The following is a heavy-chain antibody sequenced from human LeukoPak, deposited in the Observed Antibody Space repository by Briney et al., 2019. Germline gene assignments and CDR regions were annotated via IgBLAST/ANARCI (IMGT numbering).Heavy chain of an antibody. CDR1: GFTFSSYG. J-gene: IGHJ4*02. CDR2: IRYDGSNK. D-gene: IGHD6-13*01. V-gene: IGHV3-30*02. CDR3: AKSFGIAAAGIDY. Sequence: GGSLRLSCAASGFTFSSYGMHWVRQAPGKGLEGVAFIRYDGSNKYYADSVKGRFTISRDNSKNTLYLQMNSLRAEDTGVYYCAKSFGIAAAGIDYWGQGTLVTVSS.